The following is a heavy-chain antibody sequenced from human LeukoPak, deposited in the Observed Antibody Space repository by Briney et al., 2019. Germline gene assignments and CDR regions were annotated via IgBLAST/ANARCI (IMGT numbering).Heavy chain of an antibody. Sequence: ASVKVSCKSSGYTFTNYRIHWVRQAPGQSLEWMGHINGGVENTKYSQKFQGRLTITRDIVTTTAYLELRSLRSEDTAVYFCARAEVLESFGHNKHCMDVWGQGTRVIVSS. CDR2: INGGVENT. CDR1: GYTFTNYR. CDR3: ARAEVLESFGHNKHCMDV. V-gene: IGHV1-3*01. D-gene: IGHD3-16*01. J-gene: IGHJ6*02.